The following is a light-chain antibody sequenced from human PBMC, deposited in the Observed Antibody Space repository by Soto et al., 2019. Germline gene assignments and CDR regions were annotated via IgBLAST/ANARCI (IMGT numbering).Light chain of an antibody. CDR1: SSNIEAGFD. J-gene: IGLJ2*01. V-gene: IGLV1-40*01. CDR2: GNT. CDR3: QSYDSRLSPYVV. Sequence: QSVLTQPPSVSGAPGQRVTISCAGSSSNIEAGFDVHWYQQLPGTAPKLLIYGNTNRPSGVPDRFSGSRSGTSVSLAITGLQAEDEADYYCQSYDSRLSPYVVFGGGTKLTVL.